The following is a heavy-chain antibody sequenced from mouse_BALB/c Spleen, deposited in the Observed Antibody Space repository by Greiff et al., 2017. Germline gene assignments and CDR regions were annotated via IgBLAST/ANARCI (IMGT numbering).Heavy chain of an antibody. Sequence: EVNVVESGGGLVKPGGSLKLSCAASGFTFSSYTMSWVRQTPEKRLEWVATISSGGSYTYYPDSVKGRFTISRDNAKNTLYLQMSSLKSEDTAMYYCTRDEGAFAYWGQGTLVTVSA. CDR2: ISSGGSYT. CDR1: GFTFSSYT. J-gene: IGHJ3*01. V-gene: IGHV5-6-4*01. CDR3: TRDEGAFAY.